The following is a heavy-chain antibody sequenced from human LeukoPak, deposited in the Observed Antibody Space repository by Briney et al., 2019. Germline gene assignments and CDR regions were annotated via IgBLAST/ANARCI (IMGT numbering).Heavy chain of an antibody. J-gene: IGHJ6*03. Sequence: GGSLRLSCAASGFTFSSYSMNWVRQAPGKGLEWVSYISSSSSTIYYADSVKGRFTISRDNAKNSLYLQMNSLRAEDTAVYYCATYCSSTSGYTRYYYYYMDVWGKGTTVTVSS. CDR2: ISSSSSTI. V-gene: IGHV3-48*01. D-gene: IGHD2-2*02. CDR1: GFTFSSYS. CDR3: ATYCSSTSGYTRYYYYYMDV.